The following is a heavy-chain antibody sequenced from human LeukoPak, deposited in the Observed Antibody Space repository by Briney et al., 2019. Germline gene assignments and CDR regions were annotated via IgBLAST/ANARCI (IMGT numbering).Heavy chain of an antibody. CDR2: IYYSGST. J-gene: IGHJ4*02. Sequence: KTSETLSLTCTVSGGSISSSSYYWGWIRQPPGKGLEWIGSIYYSGSTYYNPSLKSRVTISVDTSKNQFSLKLRSVAAADTAVYYCARHRGSSSCYFDYWGQGTLVTVSS. CDR3: ARHRGSSSCYFDY. V-gene: IGHV4-39*01. D-gene: IGHD6-13*01. CDR1: GGSISSSSYY.